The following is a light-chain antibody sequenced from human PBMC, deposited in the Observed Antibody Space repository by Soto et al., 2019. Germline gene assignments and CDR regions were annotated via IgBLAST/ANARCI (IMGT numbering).Light chain of an antibody. CDR1: QRVRTD. CDR3: QQHYNWPRT. V-gene: IGKV3-11*01. J-gene: IGKJ1*01. Sequence: EIVLTQSPATLSLSPGERATLSCRASQRVRTDLTWYQQKPGQAPMLLIYDASKRATGIPARFSGGGSGTDFTLTISSLEPEDFAVYYCQQHYNWPRTFGQGIKVEI. CDR2: DAS.